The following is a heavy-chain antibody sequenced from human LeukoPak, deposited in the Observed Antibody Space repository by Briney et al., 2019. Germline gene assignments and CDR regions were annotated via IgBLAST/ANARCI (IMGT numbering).Heavy chain of an antibody. CDR1: GGSISSGGYW. CDR2: GYYSGST. V-gene: IGHV4-31*03. D-gene: IGHD6-19*01. CDR3: ARDRVTVAGRDYSYYYGMDV. Sequence: SETLSLTCTVSGGSISSGGYWWSWIRQHPGEGLEWIGYGYYSGSTYYNPSLRSRVTILVDTSKNQFSLKLSSVTAADTAVYYCARDRVTVAGRDYSYYYGMDVWGQGTAVTVSS. J-gene: IGHJ6*02.